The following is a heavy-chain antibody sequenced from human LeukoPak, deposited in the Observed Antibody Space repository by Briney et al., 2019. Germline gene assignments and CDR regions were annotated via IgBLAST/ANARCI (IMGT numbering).Heavy chain of an antibody. CDR3: AREAAYYYDSSGFADDY. Sequence: ASVKVSCKASGYTFTGYYMHWVRQAPGQGLEWMGWINPNSGGTNYAQKFQGRVTMTRDTSISTAYMELSRLRSDDTAVYYCAREAAYYYDSSGFADDYWGQGTLVTVSS. V-gene: IGHV1-2*02. J-gene: IGHJ4*02. CDR1: GYTFTGYY. D-gene: IGHD3-22*01. CDR2: INPNSGGT.